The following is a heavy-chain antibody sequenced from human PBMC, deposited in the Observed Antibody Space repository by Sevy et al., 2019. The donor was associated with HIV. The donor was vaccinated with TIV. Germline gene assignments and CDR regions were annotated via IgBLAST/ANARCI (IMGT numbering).Heavy chain of an antibody. J-gene: IGHJ4*02. D-gene: IGHD6-13*01. CDR3: AKDLAGPGRRYFDY. CDR1: GFTFSNYG. V-gene: IGHV3-30*02. Sequence: GGSLRLSCAASGFTFSNYGMHWVRQVPSKGLEWVTFIRYDGSDKYYAASVKGRFTISRDDSKNTLYLQMDSLTPEDTAIYYCAKDLAGPGRRYFDYWGQGTLVTVSS. CDR2: IRYDGSDK.